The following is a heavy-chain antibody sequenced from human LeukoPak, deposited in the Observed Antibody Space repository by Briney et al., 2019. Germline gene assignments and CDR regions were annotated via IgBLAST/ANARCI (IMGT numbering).Heavy chain of an antibody. CDR2: IYYSGST. J-gene: IGHJ5*02. Sequence: PSETLSLTCTVSGGSISSSSYYWGWIRQPPGKGLEWIGSIYYSGSTYYNPPLKSRVTISVDTSKNQFSLKLSSVTAADTAVYYCARHLLKAFTMGQFDPWGQGTLVTVSS. CDR1: GGSISSSSYY. D-gene: IGHD3-10*01. V-gene: IGHV4-39*01. CDR3: ARHLLKAFTMGQFDP.